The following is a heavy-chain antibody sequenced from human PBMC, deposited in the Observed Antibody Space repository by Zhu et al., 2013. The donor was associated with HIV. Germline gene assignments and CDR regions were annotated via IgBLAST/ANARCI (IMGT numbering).Heavy chain of an antibody. J-gene: IGHJ6*03. CDR1: GGTFSSYA. Sequence: QVQLVQSGAEVKKPGSSVKVSCKASGGTFSSYAISWVRQAPGQGLEWMGGIIPIFGTANYAQKFQGRVTITADESTSTAYMELSSLRSEDTAVYYCAREEGRASPIVANYYYYYYIGRLGKGPTGHRLL. CDR2: IIPIFGTA. D-gene: IGHD5-12*01. CDR3: AREEGRASPIVANYYYYYYIGR. V-gene: IGHV1-69*01.